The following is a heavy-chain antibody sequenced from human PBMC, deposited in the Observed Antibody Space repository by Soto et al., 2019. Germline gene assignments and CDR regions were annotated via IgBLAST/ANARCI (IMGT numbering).Heavy chain of an antibody. V-gene: IGHV3-21*06. Sequence: RRLSCAASGFTFSRYGMNWLRQAPGKGLEWVASISSSTSYVYYADSVKGRFSTSRDNAKNILYLEMYALRTEDTAVYYCARDPSEGRVGNWFESWGQGTLVTVSS. J-gene: IGHJ5*01. CDR1: GFTFSRYG. CDR3: ARDPSEGRVGNWFES. D-gene: IGHD2-2*01. CDR2: ISSSTSYV.